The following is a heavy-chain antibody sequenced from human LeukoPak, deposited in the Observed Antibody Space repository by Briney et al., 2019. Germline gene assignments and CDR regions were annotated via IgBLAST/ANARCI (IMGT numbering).Heavy chain of an antibody. CDR3: AREWWYYDSSGYYYYYGMDV. V-gene: IGHV4-30-4*01. J-gene: IGHJ6*02. CDR2: IYYSGST. CDR1: GGSISSGDYY. D-gene: IGHD3-22*01. Sequence: PSETLSLTCTVSGGSISSGDYYWSWIRQPPGKGLEWIGYIYYSGSTYYNPSLKSRVTISVDTSKNQFPLKLSSVTAADTAVYYCAREWWYYDSSGYYYYYGMDVWGQGTTVTVSS.